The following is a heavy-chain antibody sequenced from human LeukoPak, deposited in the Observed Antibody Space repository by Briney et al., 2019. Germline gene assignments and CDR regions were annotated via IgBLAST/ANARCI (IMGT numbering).Heavy chain of an antibody. Sequence: ASVKVSCKASGYTFTGYYMHWVRQAPGQGLEWMGWINPNSGGTNYAQKLQGRVTMTTDTSTSTAYMELRSLRSDDTAVYYCARDRSSGWYNPGWFDPWGQGTLVTVSS. CDR1: GYTFTGYY. V-gene: IGHV1-2*02. CDR3: ARDRSSGWYNPGWFDP. J-gene: IGHJ5*02. CDR2: INPNSGGT. D-gene: IGHD6-19*01.